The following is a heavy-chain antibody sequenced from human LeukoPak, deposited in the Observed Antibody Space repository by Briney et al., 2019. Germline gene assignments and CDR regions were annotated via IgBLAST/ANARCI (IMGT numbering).Heavy chain of an antibody. CDR2: IYHSGGA. CDR3: ARDPRWLTPDCTSTSCYENYFDP. D-gene: IGHD2-2*01. Sequence: SETLSLTCAVSGYSINNGYHWAWIRQSPGRGLEWIGSIYHSGGAHYNPSLRSRVVISVDTSNNQFSLRLSSVTVADTAVYYCARDPRWLTPDCTSTSCYENYFDPWGRGTLVTVSS. J-gene: IGHJ5*02. V-gene: IGHV4-38-2*02. CDR1: GYSINNGYH.